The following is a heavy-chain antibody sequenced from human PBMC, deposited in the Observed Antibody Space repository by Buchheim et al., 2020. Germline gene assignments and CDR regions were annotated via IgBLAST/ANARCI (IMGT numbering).Heavy chain of an antibody. J-gene: IGHJ4*02. CDR1: GFTFKTYV. CDR2: ISGSGTTT. Sequence: EVQLLESGGGLAQPGGSLRLSCSASGFTFKTYVMGWVRQAPGKGLEWVAAISGSGTTTYYGDSVKGRFTMSRDNSKNTVDLQMSSLRVEDTAVYYCAKSDCSGADCYSGFDSWGQAT. CDR3: AKSDCSGADCYSGFDS. D-gene: IGHD2-21*01. V-gene: IGHV3-23*01.